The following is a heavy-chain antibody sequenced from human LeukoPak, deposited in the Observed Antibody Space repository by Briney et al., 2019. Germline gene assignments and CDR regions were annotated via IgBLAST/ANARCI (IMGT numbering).Heavy chain of an antibody. CDR3: AKDKSVAGHYFDY. J-gene: IGHJ4*02. V-gene: IGHV3-30*18. Sequence: GGSLRLSCAASGFTFSSYGMHWVRQAPGKGLEWVAVISYDGINKYYADSVKGRFTISRDNSKTTLYLQMNSLRAEDTAVYYCAKDKSVAGHYFDYWGQGTLVTVSS. CDR2: ISYDGINK. D-gene: IGHD6-19*01. CDR1: GFTFSSYG.